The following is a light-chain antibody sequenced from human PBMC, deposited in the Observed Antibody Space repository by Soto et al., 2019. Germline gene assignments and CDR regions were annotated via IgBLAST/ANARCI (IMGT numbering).Light chain of an antibody. J-gene: IGKJ1*01. CDR2: GAS. Sequence: EIVLTQSPGTLSLSPGERATLSCRASQSVSSNYLAWYQQKPGQAPRPLIYGASSTATGIPDRFSGSGAWTDFTLTIIRLESPDFALYYCQHYGSSPCTFGQRTQVEIK. CDR3: QHYGSSPCT. V-gene: IGKV3-20*01. CDR1: QSVSSNY.